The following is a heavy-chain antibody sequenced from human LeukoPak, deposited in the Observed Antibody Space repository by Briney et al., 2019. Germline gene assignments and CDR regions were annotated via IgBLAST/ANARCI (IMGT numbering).Heavy chain of an antibody. J-gene: IGHJ4*02. CDR3: ARGKVTMIVPYYFDY. V-gene: IGHV4-30-2*01. CDR1: GGSISSGGYS. CDR2: IYHSGST. D-gene: IGHD3-22*01. Sequence: SETLSLTCAVSGGSISSGGYSWSWLRQPPGKGLEWIGYIYHSGSTYYNPSLKSRVTISVDRSKNQFSLKLSSVTAADTAVYYCARGKVTMIVPYYFDYWGQGTLVTVSS.